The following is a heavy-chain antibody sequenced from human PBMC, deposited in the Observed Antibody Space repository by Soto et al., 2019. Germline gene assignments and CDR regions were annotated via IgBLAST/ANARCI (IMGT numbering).Heavy chain of an antibody. D-gene: IGHD5-12*01. CDR3: ARDYYRFNSGYGFSMDV. J-gene: IGHJ6*02. Sequence: QVQLVESGGGVVQPGRSLRLSCAASGFTFSSYAMHWVRQAPGKGLEWVAVISYDGSNKYYADSVKGRFTISRDNSKNPLYLKMTRLRAKDTAVYYCARDYYRFNSGYGFSMDVWGQGTTVTVSS. CDR1: GFTFSSYA. CDR2: ISYDGSNK. V-gene: IGHV3-30-3*01.